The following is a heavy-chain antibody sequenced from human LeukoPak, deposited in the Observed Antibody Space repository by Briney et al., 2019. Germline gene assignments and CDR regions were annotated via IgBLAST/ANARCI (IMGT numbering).Heavy chain of an antibody. J-gene: IGHJ4*02. V-gene: IGHV3-30-3*01. CDR1: GFTFSSYA. D-gene: IGHD5-18*01. Sequence: GGSLRLSCAASGFTFSSYAMHWVRQAPGKGLEWVAVISYDGSNKYYADSVKGRFTIPRDNSKNTLYLQMNSLRAEDTAVYYCARPYQGWRGYSYGQIGYWGQGTLVTVSS. CDR2: ISYDGSNK. CDR3: ARPYQGWRGYSYGQIGY.